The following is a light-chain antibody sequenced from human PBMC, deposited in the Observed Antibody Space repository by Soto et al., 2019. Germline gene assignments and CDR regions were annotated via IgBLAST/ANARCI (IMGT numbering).Light chain of an antibody. Sequence: EIVLTQSPATLSLSPGDRATLSCRASQSVSSYLAWYQQKPGQAPRLLIYDASNRATGIPARFSGSGSGTDITLTISSLEPEDFAVYYCQQRSSWPLITFGQGTRLEMK. V-gene: IGKV3-11*01. CDR1: QSVSSY. J-gene: IGKJ5*01. CDR3: QQRSSWPLIT. CDR2: DAS.